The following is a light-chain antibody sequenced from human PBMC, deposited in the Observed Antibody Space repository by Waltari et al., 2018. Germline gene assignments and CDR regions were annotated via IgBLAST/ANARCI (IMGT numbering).Light chain of an antibody. Sequence: QSALTQPASVSGTPGQSITIPCSGTTSDVGSYYLFSWYQQHPGEAPKLLICEVFKRPPDTSSRFSGAKSGSTASLTISGLQPEDEADYYCCSYAGRGTYVFGSGTKVTVL. J-gene: IGLJ1*01. V-gene: IGLV2-23*02. CDR1: TSDVGSYYL. CDR3: CSYAGRGTYV. CDR2: EVF.